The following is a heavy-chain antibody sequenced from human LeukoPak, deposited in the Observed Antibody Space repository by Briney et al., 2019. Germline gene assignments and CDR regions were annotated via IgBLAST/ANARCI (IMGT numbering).Heavy chain of an antibody. D-gene: IGHD3-16*02. CDR1: GFTFGDYA. J-gene: IGHJ4*02. CDR3: TRGDRSYLPYYFDY. Sequence: PGGSLRLSCTASGFTFGDYAMSWFRQAPGKGLEGVGLIRSKAYGGTTEYAASVKGRFTISRDDSKRIAYLKMNSLKTEDTAVYYCTRGDRSYLPYYFDYWGQGTLVSVSS. V-gene: IGHV3-49*03. CDR2: IRSKAYGGTT.